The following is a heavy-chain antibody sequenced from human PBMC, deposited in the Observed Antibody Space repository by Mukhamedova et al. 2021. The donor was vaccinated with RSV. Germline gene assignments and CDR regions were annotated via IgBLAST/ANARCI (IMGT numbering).Heavy chain of an antibody. CDR3: AKDLWVDTVTCRFDY. Sequence: ISGSAGSTYYADSVKGRFTISRDNSKNTPYLQMNSLRAEDTAVYYCAKDLWVDTVTCRFDYWGQGTLVTVS. D-gene: IGHD4-17*01. V-gene: IGHV3-23*01. CDR2: ISGSAGST. J-gene: IGHJ4*02.